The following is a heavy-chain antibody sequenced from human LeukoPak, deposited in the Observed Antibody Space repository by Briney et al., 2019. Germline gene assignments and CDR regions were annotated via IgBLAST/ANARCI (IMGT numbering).Heavy chain of an antibody. CDR2: MNPNSGNT. Sequence: ASVKVSCKASGYTFISYDINWVRQATGQGLEWMGWMNPNSGNTGYAQKFQGRVTMTRNTSICTAYMELSSLRSEDTAVYYCWCGSYYYDSRSQDDAFDIWGQGTMVTVSS. CDR3: WCGSYYYDSRSQDDAFDI. V-gene: IGHV1-8*01. D-gene: IGHD3-22*01. J-gene: IGHJ3*02. CDR1: GYTFISYD.